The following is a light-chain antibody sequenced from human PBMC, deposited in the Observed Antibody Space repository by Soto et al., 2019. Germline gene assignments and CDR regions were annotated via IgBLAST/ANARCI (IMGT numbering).Light chain of an antibody. V-gene: IGKV1-5*03. CDR1: QRFDKW. CDR3: QQYNKFSWT. J-gene: IGKJ1*01. CDR2: KAS. Sequence: DIQMTQSPSTLSASVEDRVTITCRASQRFDKWVAWYQQKPGKAPKLLIWKASLLQCWVPSRFSGSGSGTEFTLTISSLQPDDVGSYFCQQYNKFSWTFGQGTKVEIK.